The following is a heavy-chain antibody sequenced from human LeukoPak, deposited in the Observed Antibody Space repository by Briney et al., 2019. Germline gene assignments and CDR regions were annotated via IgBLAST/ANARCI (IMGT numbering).Heavy chain of an antibody. D-gene: IGHD2-15*01. CDR1: GFTFSSHD. Sequence: GGSLTLSCAASGFTFSSHDMNWVRQAPGKGLEWVSSITTATSSYIYYADSVKGRFTISRDDAKNSLYLQMDSLRAEDTAVYYCARDYGGPHYSDYWGQGTLVTVSS. J-gene: IGHJ4*02. V-gene: IGHV3-21*01. CDR2: ITTATSSYI. CDR3: ARDYGGPHYSDY.